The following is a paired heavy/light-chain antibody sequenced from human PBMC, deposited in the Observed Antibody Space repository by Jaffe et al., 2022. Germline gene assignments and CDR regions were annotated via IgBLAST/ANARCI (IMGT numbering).Light chain of an antibody. V-gene: IGKV1D-13*01. J-gene: IGKJ3*01. CDR2: DAS. CDR3: QQFNNYQFT. CDR1: QGISSA. Sequence: AIQLTQSPSSLSASVGDRVTITCRASQGISSALAWYQQKPGKAPKLLIYDASSLESGVPSRFSGSGSGTDFTLTISSLQPEDFATYYCQQFNNYQFTFGPGTKVDIK.
Heavy chain of an antibody. V-gene: IGHV5-51*01. J-gene: IGHJ4*02. CDR2: IYPGDSDT. CDR3: ARHVRKSFPPDYCSSTSCYDNADYFDY. CDR1: GYSFTSYW. Sequence: EVQLVQSGAEVKKPGESLKISCKGSGYSFTSYWIGWVRQMPGKGLEWMGIIYPGDSDTRYSPSFQGQVTISADKSISTAYLQWSSLKASDTAMYYCARHVRKSFPPDYCSSTSCYDNADYFDYWGQGTLVTVSS. D-gene: IGHD2-2*01.